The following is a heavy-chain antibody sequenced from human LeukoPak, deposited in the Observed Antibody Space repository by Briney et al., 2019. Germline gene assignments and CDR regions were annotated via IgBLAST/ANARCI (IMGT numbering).Heavy chain of an antibody. J-gene: IGHJ4*02. V-gene: IGHV3-21*01. CDR1: GFTFSSYS. D-gene: IGHD2-2*01. Sequence: GGPLRLSCAASGFTFSSYSMNWVRQAPGKGLEGVSSISSSSSYIYYADSVKGRFTISRDNAKNSLYLQMNSLRAEDTAVYYCARGGIVVVPAANPWDWGQGTLVTVSS. CDR2: ISSSSSYI. CDR3: ARGGIVVVPAANPWD.